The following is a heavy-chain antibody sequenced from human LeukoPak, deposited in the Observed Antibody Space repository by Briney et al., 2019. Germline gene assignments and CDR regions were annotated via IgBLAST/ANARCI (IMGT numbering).Heavy chain of an antibody. CDR1: GYTFTGYY. D-gene: IGHD2-21*02. CDR3: ARVVCGGDCYSRATRGFFDY. CDR2: INPNSGGT. Sequence: GASVKVSCKASGYTFTGYYMHWVRQAPGQGLEWMGWINPNSGGTNDAQKFQGRVTMTRDTSISTAYMELSRLRSDDTAVYYCARVVCGGDCYSRATRGFFDYWGQGTLVTVSS. V-gene: IGHV1-2*02. J-gene: IGHJ4*02.